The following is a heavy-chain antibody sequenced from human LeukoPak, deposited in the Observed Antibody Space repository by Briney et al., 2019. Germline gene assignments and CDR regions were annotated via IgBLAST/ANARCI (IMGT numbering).Heavy chain of an antibody. CDR3: ARGSLSRDGYNPIFDY. CDR2: INTNTGNP. J-gene: IGHJ4*02. V-gene: IGHV7-4-1*02. D-gene: IGHD5-24*01. CDR1: GYTFTSYA. Sequence: ASVKVSCKASGYTFTSYAMNWVRQAPGQGLEWMGWINTNTGNPTYAQGFTGRFVFSLDTSVSTAYLQISSLKAEDTAVYYCARGSLSRDGYNPIFDYWGQGTLVTVSS.